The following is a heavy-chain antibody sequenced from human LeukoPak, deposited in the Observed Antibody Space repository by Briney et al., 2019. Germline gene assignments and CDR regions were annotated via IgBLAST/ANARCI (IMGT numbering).Heavy chain of an antibody. J-gene: IGHJ5*02. CDR1: GFTVSSNY. Sequence: GGSLRLSCAASGFTVSSNYMSWVRQAPGKGLEWVSVIYSGGSTYYADSVKGRFTISRDNAKNSLYLQMNSLRAEDTAVYYCARANYYGSGSTPISWGQGTLVTASS. D-gene: IGHD3-10*01. CDR3: ARANYYGSGSTPIS. CDR2: IYSGGST. V-gene: IGHV3-53*01.